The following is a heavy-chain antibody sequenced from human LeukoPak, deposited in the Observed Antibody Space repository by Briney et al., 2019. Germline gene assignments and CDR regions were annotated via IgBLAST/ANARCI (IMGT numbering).Heavy chain of an antibody. CDR1: GFTFSSYS. D-gene: IGHD3-22*01. Sequence: GSLRLSCAASGFTFSSYSMNWVRQAPGKGLEWVSSISSSSYIYYADSVKGRFTISRDNAKNSLYLQMNSLRAEDTAVYYCARAHHGYYYDSSGYYDYWGQGTLVTVSS. V-gene: IGHV3-21*01. CDR2: ISSSSYI. J-gene: IGHJ4*02. CDR3: ARAHHGYYYDSSGYYDY.